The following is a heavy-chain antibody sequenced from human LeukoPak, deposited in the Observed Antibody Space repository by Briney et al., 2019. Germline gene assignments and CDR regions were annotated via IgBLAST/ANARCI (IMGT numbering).Heavy chain of an antibody. CDR3: ARVDGSPDY. J-gene: IGHJ4*02. D-gene: IGHD2-15*01. Sequence: ASVKVSCKASGYTFTTLDINWVRQATGQGLEWMGWINTNSGNTGNARKFQGRVTITRDTSISTAYMELSSLTSEDTAVYYCARVDGSPDYWGQGTLVTVSS. CDR1: GYTFTTLD. CDR2: INTNSGNT. V-gene: IGHV1-8*03.